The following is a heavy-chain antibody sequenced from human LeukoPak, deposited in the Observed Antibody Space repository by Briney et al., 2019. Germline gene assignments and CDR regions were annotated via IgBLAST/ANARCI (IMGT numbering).Heavy chain of an antibody. D-gene: IGHD3-3*01. CDR2: IIPIFGTA. Sequence: ASVKASCKASGGTFSSYAISWVRQAPGQGLEWMGGIIPIFGTANYAQKFQGRVTITADESTSTAYMELSSLRSEDTAVYYCASSHFWSGYYHYFDYWGQGTLVTVSS. CDR1: GGTFSSYA. V-gene: IGHV1-69*01. CDR3: ASSHFWSGYYHYFDY. J-gene: IGHJ4*02.